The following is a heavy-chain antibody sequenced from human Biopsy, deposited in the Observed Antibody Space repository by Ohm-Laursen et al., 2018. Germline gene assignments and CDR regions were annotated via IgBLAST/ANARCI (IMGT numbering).Heavy chain of an antibody. D-gene: IGHD3-22*01. CDR1: GYTFTTYY. Sequence: SVKVSCKTSGYTFTTYYMHWVRQAPGQGLEWMGWINAKTGDTNYAQKFQGRVTMTRDTSISTAYVDLSSLRSDDTAVYYCTRGGYYYDSLAYYYWFDPWGQGTLVTVSS. CDR3: TRGGYYYDSLAYYYWFDP. CDR2: INAKTGDT. J-gene: IGHJ5*02. V-gene: IGHV1-2*02.